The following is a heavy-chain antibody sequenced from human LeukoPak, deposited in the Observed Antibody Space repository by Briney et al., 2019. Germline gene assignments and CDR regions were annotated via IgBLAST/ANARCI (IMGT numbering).Heavy chain of an antibody. CDR1: GGSFSGYF. CDR3: ARGAPLYCGGDCYRSDY. Sequence: SETLSLTCAVYGGSFSGYFWSWIRQPPEKGLEWIGEINHSGSTNYNPSLKSRVTISVDTSKNQFSLKLSSVTAADTAVYYCARGAPLYCGGDCYRSDYWGQGTLVTVSS. J-gene: IGHJ4*02. D-gene: IGHD2-21*02. V-gene: IGHV4-34*01. CDR2: INHSGST.